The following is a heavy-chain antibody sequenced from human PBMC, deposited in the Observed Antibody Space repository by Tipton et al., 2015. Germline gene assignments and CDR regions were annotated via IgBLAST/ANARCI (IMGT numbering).Heavy chain of an antibody. CDR1: GYIFIGYY. CDR3: ARTRGGIWSGYHDYYFDY. Sequence: QLVQSGAEAEKPGASVKVACKASGYIFIGYYVHWVRQAPGQGLEWMGWINPNSGDTKYAQKFQGRVTMTRDTSISTAYMELTRVISDDTAVYYCARTRGGIWSGYHDYYFDYWGQGTLVTVSS. J-gene: IGHJ4*02. D-gene: IGHD3-3*01. CDR2: INPNSGDT. V-gene: IGHV1-2*02.